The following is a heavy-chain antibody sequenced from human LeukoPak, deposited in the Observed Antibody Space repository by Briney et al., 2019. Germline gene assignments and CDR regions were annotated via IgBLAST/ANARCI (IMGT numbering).Heavy chain of an antibody. CDR3: AKTGDSSSAFKY. J-gene: IGHJ4*02. CDR2: IYPGYSDT. D-gene: IGHD6-6*01. V-gene: IGHV5-51*01. CDR1: GYTFTSYW. Sequence: GESLKISCKGSGYTFTSYWIGWVRQIPGKGLDWMGIIYPGYSDTRYSPSFQGQVTISADKSISTAYLQWSSLKASDTAMYYCAKTGDSSSAFKYWGQGTLVTVSS.